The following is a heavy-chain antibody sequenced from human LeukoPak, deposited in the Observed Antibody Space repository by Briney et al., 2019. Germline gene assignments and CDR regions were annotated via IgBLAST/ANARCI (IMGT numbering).Heavy chain of an antibody. CDR2: IYYTGST. CDR1: GDSIRSYY. CDR3: AGQHPSKSGSYQIDY. D-gene: IGHD1-26*01. J-gene: IGHJ4*02. V-gene: IGHV4-59*01. Sequence: PSETLSLTCTVSGDSIRSYYWSWIRQPPGKGLEWIGYIYYTGSTNCNPSLMSRVIISVNTSKNQFSLQLTSVTAADTAVYYCAGQHPSKSGSYQIDYWGQGTLVTVSS.